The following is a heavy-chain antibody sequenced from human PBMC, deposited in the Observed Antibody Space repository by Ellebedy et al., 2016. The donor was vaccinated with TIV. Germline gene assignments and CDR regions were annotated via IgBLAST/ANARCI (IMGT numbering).Heavy chain of an antibody. J-gene: IGHJ6*02. V-gene: IGHV3-74*01. CDR3: ARDRTGYSSGWYRSYYYYGMDV. D-gene: IGHD6-19*01. CDR1: GFTFSSYW. Sequence: PGGSLRLSCAASGFTFSSYWMHCVRQAPGKGLVWVSRINSDGSSTSYADSVKGRFTISRDNAKNTLYLQMNSLRAEDTAVYYCARDRTGYSSGWYRSYYYYGMDVWGQGTTVTVSS. CDR2: INSDGSST.